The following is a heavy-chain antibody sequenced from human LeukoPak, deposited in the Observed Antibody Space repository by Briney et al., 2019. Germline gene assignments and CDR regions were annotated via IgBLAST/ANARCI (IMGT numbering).Heavy chain of an antibody. V-gene: IGHV3-48*03. J-gene: IGHJ4*02. CDR2: IGSNGDDK. Sequence: GGSLRLSCAVSRFTFNNYAINWVRQAPGKGLEWLSYIGSNGDDKLYADSVKGRFTISRDDAKNSVYLQMNILRDEDTALYYCARDLDGDEDFDYWGQGTLVTVSS. D-gene: IGHD5-24*01. CDR1: RFTFNNYA. CDR3: ARDLDGDEDFDY.